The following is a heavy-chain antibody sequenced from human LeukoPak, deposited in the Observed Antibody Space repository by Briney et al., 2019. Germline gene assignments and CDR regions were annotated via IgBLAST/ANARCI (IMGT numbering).Heavy chain of an antibody. CDR1: GFAFNTYA. CDR2: ISNSGSST. D-gene: IGHD6-6*01. J-gene: IGHJ4*02. V-gene: IGHV3-23*01. CDR3: AKREYSSSSRAYYFDY. Sequence: GGSLRLSCAASGFAFNTYAMTWVRQAPGKGLEWVSGISNSGSSTYYADFVKGRFTISRDNSKNTLYLQMNSLRVEDTAVYYCAKREYSSSSRAYYFDYWGQGTLVTISS.